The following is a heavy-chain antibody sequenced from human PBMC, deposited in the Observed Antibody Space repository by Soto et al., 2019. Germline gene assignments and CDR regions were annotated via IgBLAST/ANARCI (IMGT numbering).Heavy chain of an antibody. CDR1: GGSFSGYY. CDR3: ARGVTLRGAVQGDAPAKDFFDS. V-gene: IGHV4-34*01. J-gene: IGHJ4*02. D-gene: IGHD3-16*01. CDR2: ISDSGTT. Sequence: SETLSLTCAVYGGSFSGYYWSWIRQPPGKGLQWIGGISDSGTTNQNPSLKTRVTLSVDTSKNQFSLRLRSVTAADTALYYCARGVTLRGAVQGDAPAKDFFDSWGQGTLVTVSS.